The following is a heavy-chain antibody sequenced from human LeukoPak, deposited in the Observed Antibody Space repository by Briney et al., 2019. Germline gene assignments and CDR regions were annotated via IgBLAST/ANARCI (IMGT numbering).Heavy chain of an antibody. CDR3: TTDDGGDYSNGGYFDY. J-gene: IGHJ4*02. V-gene: IGHV3-15*05. D-gene: IGHD4-11*01. CDR1: GFTFRNAW. CDR2: IKSKTAGGTT. Sequence: GGSLRLSCAVSGFTFRNAWLSWVRQAPGKGLEGVGRIKSKTAGGTTDYAAPVKGRFTISRDDSKNTLYLQMNSLKTEDTAVYYCTTDDGGDYSNGGYFDYWGQGTLVTVSS.